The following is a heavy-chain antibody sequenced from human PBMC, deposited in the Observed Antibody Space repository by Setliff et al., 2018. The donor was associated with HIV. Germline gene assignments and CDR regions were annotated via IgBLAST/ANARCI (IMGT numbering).Heavy chain of an antibody. J-gene: IGHJ4*03. V-gene: IGHV4-39*07. CDR2: IYYSGSS. D-gene: IGHD3-22*01. Sequence: SETLSLTCTVPGGSISSSSYYWGWIRQPPGKGLEWIGSIYYSGSSYYNPSLKSRVTISVDTSKNQFSLKLGSMTAADTAVYFCARCSPVSGAYYERAFDNCGQGTLVTVSS. CDR1: GGSISSSSYY. CDR3: ARCSPVSGAYYERAFDN.